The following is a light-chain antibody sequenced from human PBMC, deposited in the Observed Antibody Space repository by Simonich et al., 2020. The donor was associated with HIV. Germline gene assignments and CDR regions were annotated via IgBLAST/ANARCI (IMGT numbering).Light chain of an antibody. CDR3: SSYVGTNTV. Sequence: QSALTQPPSASGSPGQSVTISCTGTSSDIGAFNSVSWYQHPPAKAPKLMIYEVNKRPSGVPHRFSGSKSGNTATLTVSGLQAEDEADYYCSSYVGTNTVFGGGTKLTVL. J-gene: IGLJ2*01. CDR1: SSDIGAFNS. V-gene: IGLV2-8*01. CDR2: EVN.